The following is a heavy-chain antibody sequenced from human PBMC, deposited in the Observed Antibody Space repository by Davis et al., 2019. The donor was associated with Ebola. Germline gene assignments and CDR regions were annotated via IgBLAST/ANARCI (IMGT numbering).Heavy chain of an antibody. J-gene: IGHJ4*02. CDR2: TYYRSKWYN. D-gene: IGHD6-6*01. V-gene: IGHV6-1*01. Sequence: SQTLSLTCAISGDSVSSNSAAWNWIRQSPSRGLEWLGRTYYRSKWYNDYAVSVKSRLTINPDTSKNKFSLQLNSVTPEDTAVYYCARSAQLVRGYYFDYWGQGTLVTVSS. CDR3: ARSAQLVRGYYFDY. CDR1: GDSVSSNSAA.